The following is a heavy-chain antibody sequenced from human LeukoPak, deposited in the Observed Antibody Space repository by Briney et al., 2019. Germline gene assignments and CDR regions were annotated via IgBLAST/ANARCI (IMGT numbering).Heavy chain of an antibody. Sequence: GSLTLSCASSGITFSSNTMNCFRQAPGKGLEWVSSISSSRSYIYYADSVKSRFTISRDNAKNSLYLQMNSLGAEDTAVYYCARDAFDIWGQGTMVTVSS. CDR3: ARDAFDI. CDR2: ISSSRSYI. V-gene: IGHV3-21*01. CDR1: GITFSSNT. J-gene: IGHJ3*02.